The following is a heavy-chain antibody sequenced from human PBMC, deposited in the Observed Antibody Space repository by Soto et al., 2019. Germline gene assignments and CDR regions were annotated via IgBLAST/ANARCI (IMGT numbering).Heavy chain of an antibody. J-gene: IGHJ6*02. D-gene: IGHD4-17*01. Sequence: ASVKVSCKASGYTFTGYYMHWVRQAPGQGLEWMGWINPNSGGTNYAQKFQGWVTMTRDTSISTAYMELSRLRSDDTAVYYCARVCDPTVTTCFSYYYGMDVWGQGTTVTVSS. CDR1: GYTFTGYY. CDR2: INPNSGGT. CDR3: ARVCDPTVTTCFSYYYGMDV. V-gene: IGHV1-2*04.